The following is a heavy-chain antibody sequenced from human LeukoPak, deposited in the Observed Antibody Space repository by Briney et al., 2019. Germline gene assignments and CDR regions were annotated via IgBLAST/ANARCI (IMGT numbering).Heavy chain of an antibody. CDR2: IIPIFGTA. D-gene: IGHD3-3*01. CDR1: GGTFSSYA. V-gene: IGHV1-69*06. CDR3: ARADTIFGMVNWFDP. Sequence: ASVKVSCKASGGTFSSYAISWVRQAPGQGLEWMGGIIPIFGTANYAQKFQGRVTITADKSTSTAYMELSSLRSEDTAVYYCARADTIFGMVNWFDPWGQGTLVTVSP. J-gene: IGHJ5*02.